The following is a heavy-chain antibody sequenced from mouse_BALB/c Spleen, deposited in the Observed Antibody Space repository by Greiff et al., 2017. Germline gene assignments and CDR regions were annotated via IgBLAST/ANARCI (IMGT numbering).Heavy chain of an antibody. V-gene: IGHV10-1*02. Sequence: EVHLVESGGGLVQPKGSLKLSCAASGFTFNTYAMNWVRQAPGKGLEWVARIRSKSNNYATYYADSVKDRYTISRDDSKSMLYLQMNNLKTEDTAKYNCVRQAGDYWGQGTTLTVSS. D-gene: IGHD4-1*01. CDR1: GFTFNTYA. J-gene: IGHJ2*01. CDR2: IRSKSNNYAT. CDR3: VRQAGDY.